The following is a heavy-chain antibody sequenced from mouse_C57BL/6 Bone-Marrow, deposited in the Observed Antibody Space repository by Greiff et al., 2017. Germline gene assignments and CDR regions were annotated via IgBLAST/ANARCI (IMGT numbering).Heavy chain of an antibody. Sequence: VKLVESGPGLVQPSQSLYITCTVSGFSLTSYGVHWVRQSPGKGLEWLGVICSGGSTAYNAAFISRLSISKDNSKSQVFFKMNSLQADDTAIYYCARKRGSGWYFDVWGTGTTLTVSS. CDR3: ARKRGSGWYFDV. CDR1: GFSLTSYG. D-gene: IGHD1-3*01. V-gene: IGHV2-2*01. CDR2: ICSGGST. J-gene: IGHJ1*03.